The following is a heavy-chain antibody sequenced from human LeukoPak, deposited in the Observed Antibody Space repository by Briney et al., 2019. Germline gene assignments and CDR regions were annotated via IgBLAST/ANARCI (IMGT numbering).Heavy chain of an antibody. D-gene: IGHD4-23*01. V-gene: IGHV4-39*07. CDR2: IYYTGST. CDR3: ASCRLRWSPWFDS. Sequence: PSETLSLTCTVSGGSISSGSYYWGWIRQPPGKGLEWIVSIYYTGSTYYSPSLKSRVTISAYTSKNQFSLKLTSVTAADSPLYFGASCRLRWSPWFDSWGQGTLVTVSS. CDR1: GGSISSGSYY. J-gene: IGHJ5*01.